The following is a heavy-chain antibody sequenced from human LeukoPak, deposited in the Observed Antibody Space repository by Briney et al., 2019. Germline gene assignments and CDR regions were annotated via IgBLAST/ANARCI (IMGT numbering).Heavy chain of an antibody. D-gene: IGHD6-19*01. Sequence: PGGSLRLSCAASGFAFSSYAMHWVRQAPGKGLEWVAIISYDGIIEDYSDSVKGRFTISRDNSKNTLYLQMNSLRAEDTAVYYCAKDKQWLVRNAAYYFDYWGQGTLVTVSS. J-gene: IGHJ4*02. V-gene: IGHV3-30*04. CDR1: GFAFSSYA. CDR3: AKDKQWLVRNAAYYFDY. CDR2: ISYDGIIE.